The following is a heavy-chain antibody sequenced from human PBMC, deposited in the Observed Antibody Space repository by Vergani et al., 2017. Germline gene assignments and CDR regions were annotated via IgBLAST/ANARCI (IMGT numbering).Heavy chain of an antibody. J-gene: IGHJ4*02. V-gene: IGHV1-24*01. Sequence: QVQLVQSGAEVKKPGASVKVSCKASGYTFTSYGISWVRQAPGQGLEWMGGFDPEDGETIYAQKFQGRVTMTEDTSTDTAYMELSSLRSEDTAVYYCATGAYGSGSDYFDYWGQGTLVTVSS. CDR2: FDPEDGET. CDR1: GYTFTSYG. D-gene: IGHD3-10*01. CDR3: ATGAYGSGSDYFDY.